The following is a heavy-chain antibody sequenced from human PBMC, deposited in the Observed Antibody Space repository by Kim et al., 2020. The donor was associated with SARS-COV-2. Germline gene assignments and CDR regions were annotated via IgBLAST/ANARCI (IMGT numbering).Heavy chain of an antibody. CDR2: INPNSGGT. CDR1: VYTFTGYY. CDR3: AREGLGSGNWFDP. Sequence: ASVKVSCKASVYTFTGYYMHWVRQAPGQGLEWMGWINPNSGGTNYAQKFQGRVTMTRDTSISTAYMELSRLRSDDTAVYYCAREGLGSGNWFDPWGQGTLVTVSS. D-gene: IGHD7-27*01. J-gene: IGHJ5*02. V-gene: IGHV1-2*02.